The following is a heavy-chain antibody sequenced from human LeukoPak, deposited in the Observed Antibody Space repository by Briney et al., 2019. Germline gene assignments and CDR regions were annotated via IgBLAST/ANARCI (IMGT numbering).Heavy chain of an antibody. CDR1: GGSISSYY. CDR3: ARHARSRWLQADY. Sequence: SETLSLTCTVSGGSISSYYWSWIRQPPGKGLEWIGYIYYSGSTNYNPSLKSRVTISVDTSKNQFSLKLSSVTAADTAVYYRARHARSRWLQADYWGQGTLVTVSS. CDR2: IYYSGST. J-gene: IGHJ4*02. V-gene: IGHV4-59*08. D-gene: IGHD5-24*01.